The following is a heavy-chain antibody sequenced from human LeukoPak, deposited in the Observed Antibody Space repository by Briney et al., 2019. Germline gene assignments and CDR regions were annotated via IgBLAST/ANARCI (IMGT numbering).Heavy chain of an antibody. CDR2: IKSKTDGGTT. J-gene: IGHJ4*02. Sequence: KPGGSLRLSRAASGFTFSNAWMSWVRQAPGKGLEWVGRIKSKTDGGTTDYAAPVKGRFTTSRDESKNTLYLQMNSLKTEDTAVYYCTTELFCSGGSCYYFDYWGQGTLVTVSS. CDR1: GFTFSNAW. CDR3: TTELFCSGGSCYYFDY. V-gene: IGHV3-15*01. D-gene: IGHD2-15*01.